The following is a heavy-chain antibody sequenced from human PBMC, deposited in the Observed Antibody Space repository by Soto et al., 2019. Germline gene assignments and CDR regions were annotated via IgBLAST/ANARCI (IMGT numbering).Heavy chain of an antibody. D-gene: IGHD5-12*01. J-gene: IGHJ4*02. CDR3: ARDRDPVWGSGYDSREYFDY. CDR1: GFTFSSYG. Sequence: QVQLVESGGGVVQPGRSLRLSCAASGFTFSSYGMHWVRQAPGKGLEWVAVIWYDGSNKYYADSVKGRFTISRDNSKNQLYLQMNSLRAEDTAVYYCARDRDPVWGSGYDSREYFDYWGQGTLVTVSS. V-gene: IGHV3-33*01. CDR2: IWYDGSNK.